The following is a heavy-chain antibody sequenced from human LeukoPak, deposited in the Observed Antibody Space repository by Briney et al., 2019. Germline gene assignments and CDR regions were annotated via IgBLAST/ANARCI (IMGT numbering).Heavy chain of an antibody. V-gene: IGHV1-69*13. Sequence: SVTVSCKASGGTFSIYAISWVRQAPGQGLEWMGGIIPIFGTANYAQKFQGRVTITADESTSTAYMELSSLRSEDTAVYYCARVRGNPRYYYGMDVWGQGTTVTVSS. CDR1: GGTFSIYA. D-gene: IGHD4-23*01. J-gene: IGHJ6*02. CDR2: IIPIFGTA. CDR3: ARVRGNPRYYYGMDV.